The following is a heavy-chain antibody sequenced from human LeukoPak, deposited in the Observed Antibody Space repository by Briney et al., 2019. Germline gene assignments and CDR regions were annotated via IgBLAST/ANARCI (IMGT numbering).Heavy chain of an antibody. D-gene: IGHD3-10*01. J-gene: IGHJ4*02. CDR2: INPNSGGT. CDR3: ARGGYYYDSGSYYNHFDY. Sequence: ASVKVSCKASGYTFTGYYMHWVRQAPGQGLEWMGWINPNSGGTNYAQKFQGRVTMTRDTSTNTVYMEFSSLRSEDAAVYYCARGGYYYDSGSYYNHFDYWGQGTLVTVSS. V-gene: IGHV1-2*02. CDR1: GYTFTGYY.